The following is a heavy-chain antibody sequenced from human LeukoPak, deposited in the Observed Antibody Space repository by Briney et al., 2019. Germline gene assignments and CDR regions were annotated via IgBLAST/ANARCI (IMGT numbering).Heavy chain of an antibody. CDR1: GFTFTSYT. CDR2: ISYDGSNK. J-gene: IGHJ4*02. V-gene: IGHV3-30*04. CDR3: AKAHDFWSGYSHTFDY. Sequence: GGSLRLSCAASGFTFTSYTMNWVRQAPGKGLEWVAVISYDGSNKYYADSVKGRFTISRDNSKNTLYLQMNSLRAEDTAVYYCAKAHDFWSGYSHTFDYWGQGTLVTVSS. D-gene: IGHD3-3*01.